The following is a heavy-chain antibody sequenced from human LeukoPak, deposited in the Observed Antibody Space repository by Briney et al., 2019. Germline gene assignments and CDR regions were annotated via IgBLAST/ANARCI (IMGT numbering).Heavy chain of an antibody. Sequence: GGSLRLSCAASGFAFSSYAMNWVRQAPGKGLEWVSVISGSGGGTDYADSVKGRFTISRDNSKNTLFLQMNSLRAEDTAVYYCAKRRYYGSGSPAGYYDMDVWGQGTTVTVSS. CDR3: AKRRYYGSGSPAGYYDMDV. CDR2: ISGSGGGT. V-gene: IGHV3-23*01. J-gene: IGHJ6*02. CDR1: GFAFSSYA. D-gene: IGHD3-10*01.